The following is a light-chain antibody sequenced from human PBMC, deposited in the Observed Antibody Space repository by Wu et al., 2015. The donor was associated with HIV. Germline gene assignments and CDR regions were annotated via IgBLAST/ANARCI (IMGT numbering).Light chain of an antibody. CDR1: QSVTTN. J-gene: IGKJ2*01. CDR3: QQYNNWPYT. V-gene: IGKV3-15*01. Sequence: EIVMTQSPATLSVSPGERATLSCRASQSVTTNLAWYQQKPGQAPRLLIYGASTRATGIPATFSGRGSGAEFTLTTNSMQSEDFAMYYCQQYNNWPYTFGQGTNLEI. CDR2: GAS.